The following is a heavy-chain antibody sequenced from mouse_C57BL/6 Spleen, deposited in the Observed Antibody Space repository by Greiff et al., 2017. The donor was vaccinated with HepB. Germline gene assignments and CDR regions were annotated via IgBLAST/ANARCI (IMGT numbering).Heavy chain of an antibody. CDR2: IYPGDGDT. J-gene: IGHJ4*01. Sequence: QVQLQQSGPELVKPGASVKISCKASGYAFSSSWMNWVKQRPGKGLEWIGRIYPGDGDTNYNGKFKGKATLTADKSSSTAYMQLSSLTSEDSAVYFCARAWPYSNYEFYAMDYWGQGTSVTVSS. V-gene: IGHV1-82*01. CDR1: GYAFSSSW. D-gene: IGHD2-5*01. CDR3: ARAWPYSNYEFYAMDY.